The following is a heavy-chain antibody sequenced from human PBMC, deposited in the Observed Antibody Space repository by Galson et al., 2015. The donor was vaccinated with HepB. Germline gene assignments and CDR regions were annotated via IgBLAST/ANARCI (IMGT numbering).Heavy chain of an antibody. J-gene: IGHJ4*02. CDR2: LKSKADGGTT. CDR3: TTGLYSGSYPRTYYFDY. Sequence: SLRLSCAASGFTFNNAWMSWVRQAPGKGLEWVGRLKSKADGGTTDYSAPVKDRFSISTDDSKNILYLQMNSLKIEDTAVYYCTTGLYSGSYPRTYYFDYWGRGTLVTVSS. V-gene: IGHV3-15*01. CDR1: GFTFNNAW. D-gene: IGHD1-26*01.